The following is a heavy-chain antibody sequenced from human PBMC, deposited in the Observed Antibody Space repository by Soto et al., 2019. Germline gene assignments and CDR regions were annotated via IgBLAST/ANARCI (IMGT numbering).Heavy chain of an antibody. V-gene: IGHV5-51*01. D-gene: IGHD6-13*01. CDR2: IYPGDSDT. CDR3: ARLSYSSSWRYYYYYYGMDV. J-gene: IGHJ6*02. Sequence: GESLKISCKGSGYSFTSYWIGWVRQMPGRGLEWMGIIYPGDSDTRYSPSFQGQVTISADKSISTAYLQWSSLKASDTAMYYCARLSYSSSWRYYYYYYGMDVWGQGTTVTVSS. CDR1: GYSFTSYW.